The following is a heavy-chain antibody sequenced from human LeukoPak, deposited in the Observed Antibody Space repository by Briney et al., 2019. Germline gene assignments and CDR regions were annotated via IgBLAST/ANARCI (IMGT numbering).Heavy chain of an antibody. V-gene: IGHV3-30*02. Sequence: GGSLRLSCAASGFTFSSYGMHWVRQAPGKGLEWVAYIQYDGSNKYYADSVKGRFTISRDTTKNTLYLQMNRLRAEDTPVYYCAKEGESKVAAGTHFSQQWGESSLGSVSS. D-gene: IGHD6-13*01. J-gene: IGHJ1*01. CDR2: IQYDGSNK. CDR3: AKEGESKVAAGTHFSQQ. CDR1: GFTFSSYG.